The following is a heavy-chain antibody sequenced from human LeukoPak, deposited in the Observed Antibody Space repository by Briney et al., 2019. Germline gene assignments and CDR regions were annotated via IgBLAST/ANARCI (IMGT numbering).Heavy chain of an antibody. Sequence: KSSETLSLTCTVSGGSISSYYWSWIRQPPGKGLEWIGYIYYSGSTNYNPSLKSRVTISVDTSKNQFSLKLSSVTAADTAVYYCARVASGSYYPWFDPWGQGTLVTVSS. CDR1: GGSISSYY. V-gene: IGHV4-59*01. CDR2: IYYSGST. D-gene: IGHD1-26*01. CDR3: ARVASGSYYPWFDP. J-gene: IGHJ5*02.